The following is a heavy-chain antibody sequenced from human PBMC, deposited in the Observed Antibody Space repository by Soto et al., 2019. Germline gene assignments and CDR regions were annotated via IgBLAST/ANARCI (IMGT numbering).Heavy chain of an antibody. V-gene: IGHV3-33*08. J-gene: IGHJ6*02. D-gene: IGHD3-3*01. CDR3: ARDLRITGFGTSYSYYYGMDV. CDR1: GFTFRSYA. CDR2: IWYDGSKK. Sequence: GGSLRLSCEASGFTFRSYAMHWVRQAPGKGLELVAVIWYDGSKKYFIDSVKGRFTISRDNSKNTLYLQMNSLRAEDTAVYYCARDLRITGFGTSYSYYYGMDVWGQGTTVTVSS.